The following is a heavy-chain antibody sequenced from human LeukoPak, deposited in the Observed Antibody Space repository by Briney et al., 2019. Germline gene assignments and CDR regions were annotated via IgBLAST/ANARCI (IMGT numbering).Heavy chain of an antibody. CDR2: IKEDGTEK. D-gene: IGHD3-22*01. Sequence: GGSLSLSCAASGFMFSNYWMSWVRQAPGKGLEWVANIKEDGTEKNYVDSVKGRFTMSRDNTRKSLYLQMNSLRAEDTAVYYCARDGPGPIVVVIRDNWFDPWGQGTLVTVSS. CDR3: ARDGPGPIVVVIRDNWFDP. J-gene: IGHJ5*02. V-gene: IGHV3-7*01. CDR1: GFMFSNYW.